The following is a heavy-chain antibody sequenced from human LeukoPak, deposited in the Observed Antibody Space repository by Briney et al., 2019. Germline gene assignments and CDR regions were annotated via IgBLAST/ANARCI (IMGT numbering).Heavy chain of an antibody. CDR1: GLTFSNYA. CDR3: AGGRYQLLSKDDAFDI. V-gene: IGHV3-23*01. Sequence: PGGSLRLSCAASGLTFSNYAMSWVRQAPGKGLEWVSGISGSGVSTYYADSVKGRLTISRDNSKNTLYLQMNSLRVEDTAVYYCAGGRYQLLSKDDAFDIWGQGTMVTVSS. J-gene: IGHJ3*02. CDR2: ISGSGVST. D-gene: IGHD2-2*01.